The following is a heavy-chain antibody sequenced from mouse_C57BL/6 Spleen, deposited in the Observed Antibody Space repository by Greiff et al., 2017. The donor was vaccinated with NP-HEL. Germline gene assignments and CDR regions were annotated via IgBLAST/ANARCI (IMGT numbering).Heavy chain of an antibody. Sequence: DVMLVESGGGLVQPKGSLKLSCAASGFSFNTYAMNWVRQAPGKGLEWVARIRSKSNNYATYYADSVKDRFTISRDDSESMLYLQMNNLKTEDTAMYYCVRHDDGYPYYAMDYWGQGTSVTVSS. CDR1: GFSFNTYA. V-gene: IGHV10-1*01. CDR2: IRSKSNNYAT. D-gene: IGHD2-3*01. CDR3: VRHDDGYPYYAMDY. J-gene: IGHJ4*01.